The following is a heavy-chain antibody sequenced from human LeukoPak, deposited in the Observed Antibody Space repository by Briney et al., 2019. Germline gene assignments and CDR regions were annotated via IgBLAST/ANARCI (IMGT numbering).Heavy chain of an antibody. J-gene: IGHJ4*02. D-gene: IGHD3-22*01. CDR2: IYSGGST. CDR1: GFTVSSNY. V-gene: IGHV3-66*01. CDR3: ARVRDSSGYSFSGFDY. Sequence: PGGSLRLSCAASGFTVSSNYMSWVRQAPGKGLEWVSVIYSGGSTYYADSVKGRFTISRDNSKNTLYLQMNSLRAEDTAVYYCARVRDSSGYSFSGFDYWGQGTLVTVSS.